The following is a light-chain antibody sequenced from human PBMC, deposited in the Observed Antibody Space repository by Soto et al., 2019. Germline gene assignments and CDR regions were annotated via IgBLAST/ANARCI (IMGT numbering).Light chain of an antibody. V-gene: IGKV3-11*01. J-gene: IGKJ5*01. CDR1: QSISNSY. CDR3: QQYNSWPLT. Sequence: EIVLTQSPATLSLSPGERATLSCRASQSISNSYLAWYQQRPGQAPRLLIYDASIRATGSPARFSGSGSGTDFTLTIGSLHSEDFAVYYCQQYNSWPLTFGQGTRLEIK. CDR2: DAS.